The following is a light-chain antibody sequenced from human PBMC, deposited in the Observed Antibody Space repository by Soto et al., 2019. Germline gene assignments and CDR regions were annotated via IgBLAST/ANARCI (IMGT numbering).Light chain of an antibody. CDR3: QQYNNWIT. Sequence: EIVLTQSPGTLSLSPGERATLSCRASQSVRSNYLVWYQQKPGQSPSLLIYGASNRATGIPDRFSGSGSGTDFTLTISSLQSEDFAVYYCQQYNNWITFGQGTRLEIK. V-gene: IGKV3-20*01. CDR1: QSVRSNY. CDR2: GAS. J-gene: IGKJ5*01.